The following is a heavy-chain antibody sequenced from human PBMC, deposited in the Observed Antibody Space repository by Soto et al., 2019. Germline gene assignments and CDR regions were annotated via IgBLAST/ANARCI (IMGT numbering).Heavy chain of an antibody. J-gene: IGHJ6*02. CDR2: ISSSSSYI. V-gene: IGHV3-21*01. Sequence: EVQLVESGGGLVKPGGSLRLSCEASGFTFSSYSMNWVRQAPGKGLEWVSSISSSSSYIYYADSVKGRFTISRDNAKNSLYLQRNSLRAADTAVYYCARDPGARVYYYGMDVWGQGTTVTVSS. CDR1: GFTFSSYS. D-gene: IGHD3-10*01. CDR3: ARDPGARVYYYGMDV.